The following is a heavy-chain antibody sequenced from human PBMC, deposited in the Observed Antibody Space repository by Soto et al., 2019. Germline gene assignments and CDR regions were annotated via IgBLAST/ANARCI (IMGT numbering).Heavy chain of an antibody. Sequence: SETLSLTCAVSGVSIHNSHSFWGWIRQPPGKGLEFIANVYYSGGAHYNPSFKSRLSLSIDRTRNQFSLSLSSMTAADKAVYYCARGGGYDSFDFWGQGIQVTVSS. CDR1: GVSIHNSHSF. D-gene: IGHD2-15*01. CDR2: VYYSGGA. J-gene: IGHJ4*02. V-gene: IGHV4-39*07. CDR3: ARGGGYDSFDF.